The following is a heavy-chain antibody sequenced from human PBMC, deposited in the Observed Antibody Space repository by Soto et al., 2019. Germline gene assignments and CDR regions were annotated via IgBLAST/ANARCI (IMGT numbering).Heavy chain of an antibody. CDR3: AKRGVDTFGLSY. CDR1: GLTLSSFW. V-gene: IGHV3-74*01. CDR2: INTDGSST. D-gene: IGHD3-10*01. J-gene: IGHJ4*02. Sequence: EVQLVESGGGLVQPGRSLRLSCAVSGLTLSSFWMQWVLQAPGEGLVWVSRINTDGSSTSYADSVKGRFTISRDNAKNTLYLQMNSLRVEDTAMYYCAKRGVDTFGLSYWGQGTLVTVSS.